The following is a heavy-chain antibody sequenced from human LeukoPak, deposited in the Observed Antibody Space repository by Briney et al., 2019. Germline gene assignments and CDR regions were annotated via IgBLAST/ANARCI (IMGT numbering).Heavy chain of an antibody. D-gene: IGHD3-22*01. J-gene: IGHJ4*02. CDR2: IYYSGST. V-gene: IGHV4-39*01. CDR3: ARHLFGSGYYPDY. CDR1: GGSISSSSYY. Sequence: SETLSLTCTASGGSISSSSYYWGWIRQPPGKGLEWIGSIYYSGSTYYNPSLKSRVTISVDTSKEQFSLNLSSVTAADTAVYYCARHLFGSGYYPDYWGQGTLVTVSS.